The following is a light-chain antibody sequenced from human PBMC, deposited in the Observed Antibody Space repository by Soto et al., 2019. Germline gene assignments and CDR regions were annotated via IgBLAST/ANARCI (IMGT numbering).Light chain of an antibody. CDR1: QSVSSSF. Sequence: EIVLTQSPGTLSLSPGERATLSCRASQSVSSSFLAWYQQKPGQAPRLLIYAASSRSTCIPDRFSGSGSGTDFTLTISRLEPEDFAVYYCQQYDSSPLTFGGGTKVEIK. J-gene: IGKJ4*01. V-gene: IGKV3-20*01. CDR3: QQYDSSPLT. CDR2: AAS.